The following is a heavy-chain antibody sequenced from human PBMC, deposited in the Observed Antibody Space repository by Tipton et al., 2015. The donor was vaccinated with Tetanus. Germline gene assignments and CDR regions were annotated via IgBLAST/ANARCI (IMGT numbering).Heavy chain of an antibody. V-gene: IGHV1-2*02. CDR3: ARGIGDGYNLWAYYFGS. Sequence: QLVQSGAEVKKPGASVKVSCKASGYTFTGYYIYWVRQAPGQGLEWMGWIDPNSGGTVYAQKFQGRVTMTRDTSISTAYMEVSRLTSDDTAVYFCARGIGDGYNLWAYYFGSWGQGTQVTVSS. D-gene: IGHD5-24*01. CDR1: GYTFTGYY. J-gene: IGHJ4*02. CDR2: IDPNSGGT.